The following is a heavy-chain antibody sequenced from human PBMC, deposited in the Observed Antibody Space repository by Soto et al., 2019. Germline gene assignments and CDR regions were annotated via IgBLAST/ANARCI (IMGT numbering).Heavy chain of an antibody. CDR2: IYWDDDK. J-gene: IGHJ4*02. D-gene: IGHD2-8*01. Sequence: QITLKESGPTLVKPTQTLTLTCTFSGFSLSTSGVGVGWIRQPPGKALEWLALIYWDDDKRYSPSLKSRLTITKDTSKNQVVLTMTNMDPVDTATYYCAHTNCTNGVCYPKGDYWGQGTLVTVSS. V-gene: IGHV2-5*02. CDR1: GFSLSTSGVG. CDR3: AHTNCTNGVCYPKGDY.